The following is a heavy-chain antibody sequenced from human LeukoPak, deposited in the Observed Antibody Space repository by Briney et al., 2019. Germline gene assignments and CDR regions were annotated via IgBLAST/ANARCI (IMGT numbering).Heavy chain of an antibody. CDR1: GFTFSTYS. CDR3: VGTNLVLVTAPPDY. CDR2: ISSSSSYI. D-gene: IGHD2-21*02. V-gene: IGHV3-21*01. J-gene: IGHJ4*02. Sequence: GGSLRLSCAASGFTFSTYSMHWVRQAPGKGLEWVSSISSSSSYIYYADSVRGRFTISRDNAENSLYLQMNSLRPEDTALYYCVGTNLVLVTAPPDYWGQGTLVTVSS.